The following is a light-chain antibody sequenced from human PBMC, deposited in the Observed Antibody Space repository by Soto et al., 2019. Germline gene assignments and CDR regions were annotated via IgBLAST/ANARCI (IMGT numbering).Light chain of an antibody. CDR2: KAS. V-gene: IGKV1-5*03. CDR1: QSISSW. Sequence: DIQMTQSPSTLSASVGDRVTITCRASQSISSWLVWYQQKPGKAPKLLIYKASSLESGVPSRFSGSGSGTEFTLTISSLQPDDFATYYCQQCNSYPWTFGQGTKVEIK. J-gene: IGKJ1*01. CDR3: QQCNSYPWT.